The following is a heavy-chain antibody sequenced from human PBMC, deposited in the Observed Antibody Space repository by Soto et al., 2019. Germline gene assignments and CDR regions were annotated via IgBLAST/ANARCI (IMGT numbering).Heavy chain of an antibody. J-gene: IGHJ4*02. CDR2: ISYDGSNK. D-gene: IGHD3-22*01. Sequence: LRLSCAASGFTFSSYAMHWVRQAPGKGLEWVAVISYDGSNKYYADSVKGRFTISRDNSKNTLYLQMNSLRAEDTAVYYCARDQDSSGYYYGPPEGVDYWGQGTLVTV. CDR1: GFTFSSYA. V-gene: IGHV3-30-3*01. CDR3: ARDQDSSGYYYGPPEGVDY.